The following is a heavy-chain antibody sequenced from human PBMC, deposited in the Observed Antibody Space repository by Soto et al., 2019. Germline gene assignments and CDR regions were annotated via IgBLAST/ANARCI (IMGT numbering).Heavy chain of an antibody. CDR1: GYTFTSYA. D-gene: IGHD6-13*01. Sequence: ASVKVSCKASGYTFTSYAMHWVRQAPGQGLEWMGWINAGNGNTKYSQKFQGRVTITRDTSASTAYMELSSLRSEDTAVYYCARDSPLLDSSSWYHPGFDYWGQGTLVTVSS. J-gene: IGHJ4*02. CDR2: INAGNGNT. CDR3: ARDSPLLDSSSWYHPGFDY. V-gene: IGHV1-3*01.